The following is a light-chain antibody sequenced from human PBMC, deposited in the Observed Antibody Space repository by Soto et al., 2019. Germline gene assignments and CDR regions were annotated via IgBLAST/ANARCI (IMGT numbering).Light chain of an antibody. J-gene: IGLJ1*01. Sequence: QSVLTQPASVSGSPGQSINISCTGTSSDVGGYNYVSWYQHHPGKAPKLIIYDVSNRPSGVSNPFSGSKSGNTASLTISGLQAEDEADYYCSSYTTSNTRQVVFGTGTKVTV. CDR1: SSDVGGYNY. CDR3: SSYTTSNTRQVV. CDR2: DVS. V-gene: IGLV2-14*03.